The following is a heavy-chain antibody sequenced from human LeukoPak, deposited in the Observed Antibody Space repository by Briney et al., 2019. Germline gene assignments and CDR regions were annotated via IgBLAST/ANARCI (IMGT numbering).Heavy chain of an antibody. Sequence: SETLSLTCTVSGGSISSGDYYWSWIRQPPGKGLEWIGYIYYSGSTYYNPSLKSRVTISVDTSKNQFSLKLSSVTAADTAVYYCAREAATPWRWFDPWGQGTLVTVSS. CDR1: GGSISSGDYY. D-gene: IGHD2-15*01. J-gene: IGHJ5*02. CDR2: IYYSGST. CDR3: AREAATPWRWFDP. V-gene: IGHV4-30-4*01.